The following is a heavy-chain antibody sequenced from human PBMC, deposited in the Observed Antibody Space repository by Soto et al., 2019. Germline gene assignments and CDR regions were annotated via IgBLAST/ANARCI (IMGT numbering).Heavy chain of an antibody. D-gene: IGHD2-8*01. CDR1: GFTFSSYG. V-gene: IGHV3-30*18. Sequence: QVQLVESGGGVVQPGRSLRLSCAASGFTFSSYGMHWVRQAPGKGLEWGAVISYDGSNKYYADSVKGRFTISRDNSKNTLYLQMNSLRAEDKAVYYCAKVAVRDYYYYYYMDVWGKGTTVTVSS. CDR3: AKVAVRDYYYYYYMDV. CDR2: ISYDGSNK. J-gene: IGHJ6*03.